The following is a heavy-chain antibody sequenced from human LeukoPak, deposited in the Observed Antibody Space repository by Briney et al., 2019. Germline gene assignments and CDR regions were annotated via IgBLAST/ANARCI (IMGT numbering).Heavy chain of an antibody. V-gene: IGHV4-39*07. D-gene: IGHD4-11*01. CDR1: GGSISSSRSY. CDR3: SREGYSCPNWFDT. Sequence: SETLSLTCSVSGGSISSSRSYWGWIRQTPGKGLEWVGSIYYNGDTYYNPSFKSRVSMSVDTAKNQISLILTSVTAADTAVYYCSREGYSCPNWFDTWGQGTLVTVSS. J-gene: IGHJ5*02. CDR2: IYYNGDT.